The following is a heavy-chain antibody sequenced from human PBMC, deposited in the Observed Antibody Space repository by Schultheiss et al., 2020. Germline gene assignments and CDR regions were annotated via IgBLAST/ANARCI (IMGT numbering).Heavy chain of an antibody. CDR2: MNPNSGNT. Sequence: ASVKVSCKASGYTFTSYDINWVRQATGQGLEWMGWMNPNSGNTGYAQKFQGRVTMTTDTSTSTAYMELRSLRSDDTAVYYCARISSWYPNWFDPWGQGTLVTVSS. CDR3: ARISSWYPNWFDP. J-gene: IGHJ5*02. CDR1: GYTFTSYD. D-gene: IGHD6-13*01. V-gene: IGHV1-8*01.